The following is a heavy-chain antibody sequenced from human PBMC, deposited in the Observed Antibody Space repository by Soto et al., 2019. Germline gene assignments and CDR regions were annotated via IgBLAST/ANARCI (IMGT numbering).Heavy chain of an antibody. CDR3: AKDPALVPAAMTTPHYYYYYGMDV. D-gene: IGHD2-2*01. V-gene: IGHV3-23*01. CDR1: GGSFSDYY. Sequence: PSETLSLTCNVSGGSFSDYYWSWVRQAPGKGLEWVSAISGGGGSTYYADSVKGRFTISRDNSKNTLYLQMNSLRAEDTAVYYCAKDPALVPAAMTTPHYYYYYGMDVWGQGTTVTVSS. CDR2: ISGGGGST. J-gene: IGHJ6*02.